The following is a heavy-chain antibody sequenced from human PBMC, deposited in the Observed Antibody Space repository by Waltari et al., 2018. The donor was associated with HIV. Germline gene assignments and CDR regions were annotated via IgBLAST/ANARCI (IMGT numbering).Heavy chain of an antibody. CDR1: GFTFTNAR. D-gene: IGHD1-1*01. CDR3: VTGLLYKRY. J-gene: IGHJ4*02. Sequence: EVQLVESGGGLVKPGGSLRLSCAASGFTFTNARMSWVRQAPGKGLEWVGRIKNIADGGTTECGAPVKGRFTISRDDSQNTVFLQMNSLKTEDTAVYFCVTGLLYKRYWGQGTLVTVSS. CDR2: IKNIADGGTT. V-gene: IGHV3-15*01.